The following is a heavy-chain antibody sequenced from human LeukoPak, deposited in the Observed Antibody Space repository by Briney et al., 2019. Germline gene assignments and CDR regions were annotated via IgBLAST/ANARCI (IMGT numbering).Heavy chain of an antibody. D-gene: IGHD3-10*01. CDR3: AKGQGSGVYKYNFDY. CDR2: ISSSSTTI. CDR1: GFTFSTYS. Sequence: PGGSLRLSCVASGFTFSTYSMNWVRQAPGKGLEWVSYISSSSTTIYYADSLKGRFTISRDNAKNSLYLQMNTLRAEDTAVYYCAKGQGSGVYKYNFDYWGQGILVTVSS. J-gene: IGHJ4*02. V-gene: IGHV3-48*01.